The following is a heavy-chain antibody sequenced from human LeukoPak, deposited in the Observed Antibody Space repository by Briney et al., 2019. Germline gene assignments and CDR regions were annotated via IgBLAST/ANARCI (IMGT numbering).Heavy chain of an antibody. V-gene: IGHV1-2*02. Sequence: ASVKVSCKASGYTFTGYYMHWVRQAPGQGLEWMGWINPNSGGTNYAQKFQGRVTMTRDTSISTAYMELSRLRSDDTAVYYCARVKRGITIFGVVIPQTNDWSDPWGQGTLVTVSS. J-gene: IGHJ5*02. CDR2: INPNSGGT. CDR1: GYTFTGYY. CDR3: ARVKRGITIFGVVIPQTNDWSDP. D-gene: IGHD3-3*01.